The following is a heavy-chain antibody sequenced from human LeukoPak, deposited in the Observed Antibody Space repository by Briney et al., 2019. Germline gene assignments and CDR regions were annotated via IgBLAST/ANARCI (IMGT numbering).Heavy chain of an antibody. J-gene: IGHJ4*02. CDR1: GFTFSNAW. CDR3: TTLHY. CDR2: IKTKTDGWST. Sequence: PGESLRLSCAASGFTFSNAWMTWVRQAPRKGLEWVGRIKTKTDGWSTDYAAPVKGRFTISRDDSESTLYLQMNGLKTEDTAVYYCTTLHYWGQGTLVSVSS. V-gene: IGHV3-15*01.